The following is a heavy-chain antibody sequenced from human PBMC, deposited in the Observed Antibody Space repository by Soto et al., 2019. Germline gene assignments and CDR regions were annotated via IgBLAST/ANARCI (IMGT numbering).Heavy chain of an antibody. D-gene: IGHD3-3*01. Sequence: QVPLVQSGAEVKKPGASVKVSCKASGYTFTSYGISWVRQAPGQGLEWMGWISAYNGNTNYAQKLQGRVTMTTDTSTSTAYMELRSLRSDDTAVYYCARDLLYDFWSGPYNWCDPWGQGTLVTVSS. J-gene: IGHJ5*02. CDR3: ARDLLYDFWSGPYNWCDP. CDR2: ISAYNGNT. CDR1: GYTFTSYG. V-gene: IGHV1-18*01.